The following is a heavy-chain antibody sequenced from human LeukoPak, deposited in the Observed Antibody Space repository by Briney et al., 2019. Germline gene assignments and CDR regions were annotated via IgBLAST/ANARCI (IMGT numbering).Heavy chain of an antibody. CDR3: ARRSSGWYGTYYYYYMDV. Sequence: SETLSLTCAVSGYSISSGYYWGWIRQPPGKGLEWIGTIYQSGSTYYNPSLKSRVTISVDTSKNQFSLKLSSVTAADTAVYYCARRSSGWYGTYYYYYMDVWGKGATVTVSS. CDR1: GYSISSGYY. V-gene: IGHV4-38-2*01. CDR2: IYQSGST. D-gene: IGHD6-19*01. J-gene: IGHJ6*03.